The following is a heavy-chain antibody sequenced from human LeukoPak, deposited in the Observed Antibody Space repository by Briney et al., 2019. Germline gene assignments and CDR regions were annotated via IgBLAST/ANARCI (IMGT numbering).Heavy chain of an antibody. CDR2: ISYDGSNK. D-gene: IGHD5-12*01. J-gene: IGHJ4*02. V-gene: IGHV3-30*18. CDR1: GFTFSSYG. CDR3: AKGGSGFDSSDY. Sequence: GGSLRLSCAASGFTFSSYGMHWVRQAPGKGLEWVAVISYDGSNKYYADSVKGRFTISRDNSKNTLYLQMNSLRVEDTAVYYCAKGGSGFDSSDYWGQGTLVTVSS.